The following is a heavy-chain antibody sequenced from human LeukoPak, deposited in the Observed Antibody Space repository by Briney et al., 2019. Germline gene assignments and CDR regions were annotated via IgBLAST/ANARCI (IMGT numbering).Heavy chain of an antibody. CDR1: GGSISNYH. CDR2: ISTSGST. CDR3: ARVNSSGSFHDY. D-gene: IGHD3-22*01. Sequence: PSETPSLTCTVSGGSISNYHWSWIRQPAGRGLEWIGRISTSGSTNYNPSLTSRVTISVDKSKNQFSLNLNSVTAADTAVYFCARVNSSGSFHDYWGQGARVTVSS. J-gene: IGHJ4*02. V-gene: IGHV4-4*07.